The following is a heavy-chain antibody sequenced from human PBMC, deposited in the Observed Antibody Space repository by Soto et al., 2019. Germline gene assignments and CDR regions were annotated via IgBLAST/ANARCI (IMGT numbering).Heavy chain of an antibody. Sequence: QVQLQESGPGLVKPSETLSLTCTVSGGSISSYYWSWIRQPLGKGLEWIGYIYYSGSTNYNPSLKSRVTISVDTSKNQFSLKLSSVTAADTAVYYCARLSPELVPADKSRYYYYYMDVWGKGTTVTVSS. CDR3: ARLSPELVPADKSRYYYYYMDV. J-gene: IGHJ6*03. CDR2: IYYSGST. D-gene: IGHD2-2*01. CDR1: GGSISSYY. V-gene: IGHV4-59*08.